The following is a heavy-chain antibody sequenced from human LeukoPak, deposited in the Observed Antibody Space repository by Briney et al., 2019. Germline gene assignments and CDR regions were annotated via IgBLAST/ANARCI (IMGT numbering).Heavy chain of an antibody. V-gene: IGHV4-4*07. CDR3: ARAGTNLSDYDF. CDR2: IYTSGST. Sequence: SETLSLTCTVSGGSISNDYWSWIRQPAGKGLEWIGRIYTSGSTNYNPSLKSRVTMSVDTSKSQFSLSLSSVTVADTAVYYCARAGTNLSDYDFWGQGTLVTVSS. J-gene: IGHJ4*02. D-gene: IGHD4-17*01. CDR1: GGSISNDY.